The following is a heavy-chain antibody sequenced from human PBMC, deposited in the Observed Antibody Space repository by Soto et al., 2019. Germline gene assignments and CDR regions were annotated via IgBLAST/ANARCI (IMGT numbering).Heavy chain of an antibody. J-gene: IGHJ4*02. CDR2: SGGDGTTT. D-gene: IGHD3-22*01. CDR3: ARVWGPPDSSVHTDMDY. CDR1: GFTPSDYW. Sequence: EVQLVESGGGLVQPGGSLRLSCAMSGFTPSDYWMHWVRQAPGKGLVWVSRSGGDGTTTSYADSVKGRFTISSDNAKNTLYLQMNSLRVEDTAVYNCARVWGPPDSSVHTDMDYWGQGTLVTVSS. V-gene: IGHV3-74*01.